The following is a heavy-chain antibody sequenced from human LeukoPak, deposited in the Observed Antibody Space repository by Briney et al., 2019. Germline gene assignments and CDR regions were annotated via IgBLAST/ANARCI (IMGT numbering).Heavy chain of an antibody. J-gene: IGHJ5*02. D-gene: IGHD3-10*01. CDR3: ATLLWFGELFGWFDP. Sequence: GASVKVSCKVSGYTHTELSMHWVRQAPGKGLEWMGGFDPEDGETIYAQKFQGRVTMTEDTSTDTAYMELSSLRSEDTAVYYCATLLWFGELFGWFDPWGQGTLVTVSS. CDR2: FDPEDGET. V-gene: IGHV1-24*01. CDR1: GYTHTELS.